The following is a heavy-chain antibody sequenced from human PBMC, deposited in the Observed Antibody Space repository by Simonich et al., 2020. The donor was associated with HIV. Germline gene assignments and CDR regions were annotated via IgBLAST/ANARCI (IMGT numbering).Heavy chain of an antibody. D-gene: IGHD3-3*01. V-gene: IGHV4-34*01. CDR3: ARRTTAYYNFWSGYYFDY. CDR1: GGSFSGYY. Sequence: QVQLQQWGAGLLKPSETLSLTCAVYGGSFSGYYCSWIRQSPGKGLEWIGEINRSGSANYNPSLKSRGTIAVDTSKNQFSVKLSSVTVADTAVYYCARRTTAYYNFWSGYYFDYWGQGTQVTVSS. J-gene: IGHJ4*02. CDR2: INRSGSA.